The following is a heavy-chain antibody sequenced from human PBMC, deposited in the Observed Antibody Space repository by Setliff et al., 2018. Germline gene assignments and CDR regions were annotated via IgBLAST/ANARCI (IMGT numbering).Heavy chain of an antibody. Sequence: ASVKVSCKVSGYTLTELSSHWVRQAPGKGLEWMGGFDPEDGETIYAQKFQGRVTMTEDTSTDTAYMELSSLRSDDTAVYYCATARGGQISWFDPWGQGTLVTVSS. CDR2: FDPEDGET. J-gene: IGHJ5*02. CDR1: GYTLTELS. V-gene: IGHV1-24*01. CDR3: ATARGGQISWFDP. D-gene: IGHD2-15*01.